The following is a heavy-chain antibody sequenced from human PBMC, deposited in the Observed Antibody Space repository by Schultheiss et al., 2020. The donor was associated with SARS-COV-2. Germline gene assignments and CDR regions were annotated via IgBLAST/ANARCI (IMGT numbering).Heavy chain of an antibody. V-gene: IGHV3-30*12. D-gene: IGHD3-10*01. Sequence: GGSLRLSCAASGFTFSSNGMHWVRQAPGKGLEWVAVISYDGSNKYYADSVKGRFTISRDNAKNSLYLQMNSLRAEDTAVYYCARDNDYYGSGDQGYWGQGTLVTVSS. CDR2: ISYDGSNK. CDR3: ARDNDYYGSGDQGY. J-gene: IGHJ4*02. CDR1: GFTFSSNG.